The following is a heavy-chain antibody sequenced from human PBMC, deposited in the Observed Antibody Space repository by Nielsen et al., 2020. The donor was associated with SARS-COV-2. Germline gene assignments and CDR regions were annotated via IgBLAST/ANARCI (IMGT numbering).Heavy chain of an antibody. CDR3: AKISGSQRHYFDF. V-gene: IGHV3-23*01. D-gene: IGHD1-26*01. CDR1: GFSFRSYA. J-gene: IGHJ4*02. CDR2: IGTTGDKT. Sequence: GESLKISCSASGFSFRSYAMTWVRPAPGKGLEWVSSIGTTGDKTFYADSLKGRFTISRDNSKNTLYLQLNSLRAEDTAVFYCAKISGSQRHYFDFWGQGALVTVSS.